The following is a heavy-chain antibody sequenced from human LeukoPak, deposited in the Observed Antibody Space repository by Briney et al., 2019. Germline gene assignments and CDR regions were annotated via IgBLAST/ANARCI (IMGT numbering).Heavy chain of an antibody. D-gene: IGHD3-22*01. CDR3: ARDSFRYYYDSSGTTDSEYFQH. CDR2: ISSSGSTI. J-gene: IGHJ1*01. Sequence: GSLRLPCAASGVTFSSYEMNWVRQAPGKGLEEVSYISSSGSTIYYADSVKGRFTISRDNAKNSLYLQMNSLRAEDTAVYYCARDSFRYYYDSSGTTDSEYFQHWGQGTLVTVSS. CDR1: GVTFSSYE. V-gene: IGHV3-48*03.